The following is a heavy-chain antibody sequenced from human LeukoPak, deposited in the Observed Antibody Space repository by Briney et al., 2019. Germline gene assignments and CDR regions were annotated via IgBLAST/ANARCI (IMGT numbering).Heavy chain of an antibody. J-gene: IGHJ4*01. D-gene: IGHD4-11*01. Sequence: GGSLRLSCAASGFIFSHYGMHWVRQAPGKGLEWVAVIWSDGSNRFYAGSVKGRFTISRDDSQNTVFLQMNSLRVEDTAMYYCARDAQRGFDYSNSLEYWGHGTLVTVSS. V-gene: IGHV3-33*01. CDR3: ARDAQRGFDYSNSLEY. CDR1: GFIFSHYG. CDR2: IWSDGSNR.